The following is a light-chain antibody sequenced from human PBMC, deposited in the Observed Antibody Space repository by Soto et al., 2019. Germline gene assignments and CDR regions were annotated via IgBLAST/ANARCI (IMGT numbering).Light chain of an antibody. Sequence: QSALTQPASVSGSPGQSITISCTGTSSDIGGYKYVSWYQQHPGKVPKLLIFDDNNRPSGVSDRFSGSKSGNTASLTITGLQAEDEAEYYCCSYTSSTSLIFGGGTKVTVL. CDR1: SSDIGGYKY. CDR2: DDN. V-gene: IGLV2-14*03. CDR3: CSYTSSTSLI. J-gene: IGLJ1*01.